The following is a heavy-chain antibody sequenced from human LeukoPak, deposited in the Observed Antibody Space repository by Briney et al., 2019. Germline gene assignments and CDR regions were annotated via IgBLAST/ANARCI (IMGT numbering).Heavy chain of an antibody. V-gene: IGHV3-21*01. CDR1: GFTFSSYS. CDR3: ARDRVVVPAAIGLPFDY. Sequence: GGSLRLSCAASGFTFSSYSMNWVRQAPGKGLEWVSSISSSSSYIYYADSVKGRFTISRDNAKNSLYLQMNSLRAEDTAVYYCARDRVVVPAAIGLPFDYWGQGTLVTVSS. CDR2: ISSSSSYI. J-gene: IGHJ4*02. D-gene: IGHD2-2*01.